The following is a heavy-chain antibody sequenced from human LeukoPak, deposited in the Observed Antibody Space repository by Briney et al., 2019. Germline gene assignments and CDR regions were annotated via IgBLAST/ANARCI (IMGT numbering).Heavy chain of an antibody. Sequence: GGSLRLSCAASGFTFSSYWMHWVRQVPGKGLVWVSRINSDGSSTTYADSVKGRFTISRDNAKNTLYVQVNSLRVEDTAVYYCARAGIAGRPSDNWGQGTLVTVSS. CDR3: ARAGIAGRPSDN. CDR2: INSDGSST. V-gene: IGHV3-74*03. CDR1: GFTFSSYW. J-gene: IGHJ4*02. D-gene: IGHD6-6*01.